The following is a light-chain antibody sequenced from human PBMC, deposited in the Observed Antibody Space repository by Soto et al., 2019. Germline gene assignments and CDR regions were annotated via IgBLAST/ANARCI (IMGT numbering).Light chain of an antibody. CDR1: GSDMGGYNF. CDR3: SSYAGTNNRYV. V-gene: IGLV2-8*01. CDR2: EVN. J-gene: IGLJ1*01. Sequence: QSALTQPPSASGAPGQSVTISCTGTGSDMGGYNFVSWYQQHPGKVPKLIIYEVNKRPSGVPDRFSGSKSGNTASLTVSGLQADDEADYYCSSYAGTNNRYVFGTGTKVTVL.